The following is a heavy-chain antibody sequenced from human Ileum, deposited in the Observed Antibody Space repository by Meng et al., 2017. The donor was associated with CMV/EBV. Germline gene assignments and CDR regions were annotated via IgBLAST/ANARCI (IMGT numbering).Heavy chain of an antibody. V-gene: IGHV4-39*06. CDR2: MRSSGSS. CDR3: ARDSSGVSGTFDS. J-gene: IGHJ4*02. CDR1: GGSISSSTYY. Sequence: RLQLQESGPGLVKPSETLSLTCTVSGGSISSSTYYWGWVRQTPGKGLEWIGLMRSSGSSFYSPSLRSRVTMSVDTSKNQFSLKVNSVTAADTAVYYCARDSSGVSGTFDSWGQGTLVTVSS. D-gene: IGHD5/OR15-5a*01.